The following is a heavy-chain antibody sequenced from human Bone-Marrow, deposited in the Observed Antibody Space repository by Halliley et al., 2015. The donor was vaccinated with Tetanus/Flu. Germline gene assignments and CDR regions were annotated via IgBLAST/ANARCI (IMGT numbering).Heavy chain of an antibody. V-gene: IGHV4-59*01. CDR1: GGSISSYY. CDR2: IYDRGNT. CDR3: ARVTRFPDTFDI. Sequence: GLVKPSETLSLTCTVSGGSISSYYWSWIRQPPGKTLEWIGYIYDRGNTNYNPSLESRRVISVDKAKNQVSLRLNSVTAADTAVYYCARVTRFPDTFDIWGQGTMVAVS. J-gene: IGHJ3*02. D-gene: IGHD2-21*02.